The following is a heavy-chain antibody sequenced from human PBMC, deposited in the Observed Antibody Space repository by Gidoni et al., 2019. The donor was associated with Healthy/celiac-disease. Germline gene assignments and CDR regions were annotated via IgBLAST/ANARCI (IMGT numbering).Heavy chain of an antibody. CDR3: ARASPTVTSRYYYYGMDA. V-gene: IGHV3-13*01. J-gene: IGHJ6*02. CDR2: IGTAGDT. D-gene: IGHD4-17*01. CDR1: GFTFSSYD. Sequence: EVQLVESGGGLVQPGGSLRLSCAASGFTFSSYDMHWVRQATGKGLEWVSAIGTAGDTYYPGSVKGRFTISRENAKNSLYLQMNSLRAGDTAVYYCARASPTVTSRYYYYGMDAWGQGTTVTVSS.